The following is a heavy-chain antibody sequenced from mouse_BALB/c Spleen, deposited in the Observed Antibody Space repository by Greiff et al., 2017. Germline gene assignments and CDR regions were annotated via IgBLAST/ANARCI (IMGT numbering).Heavy chain of an antibody. CDR3: ARDSYGGTYFDY. CDR2: ISSGGSYT. V-gene: IGHV5-9-4*01. Sequence: EVKVEESGGGLVKPGGSLKLSCAASGFTFSSYAMSWVRQSPEKRLEWVAEISSGGSYTYYPDTVTGRFTISRDNAKNTLYLEMSSLRSEDTAMYYCARDSYGGTYFDYWGQGTTLTVSS. CDR1: GFTFSSYA. D-gene: IGHD1-2*01. J-gene: IGHJ2*01.